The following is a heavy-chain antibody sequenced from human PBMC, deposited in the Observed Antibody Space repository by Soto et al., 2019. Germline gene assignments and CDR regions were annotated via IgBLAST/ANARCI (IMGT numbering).Heavy chain of an antibody. CDR2: MNPNSGNT. CDR1: GYTFTSYD. CDR3: ARLPIRVGVQNYNWFDP. Sequence: QVQLVQSGAEVKKPGASVKVSCKASGYTFTSYDINWVRQATGQGLEWMGWMNPNSGNTGYAQKFQGRVTIARNTSISTAYLELSSLRSEDTAVYYCARLPIRVGVQNYNWFDPWGQGTLVTVSS. J-gene: IGHJ5*02. V-gene: IGHV1-8*01. D-gene: IGHD2-8*01.